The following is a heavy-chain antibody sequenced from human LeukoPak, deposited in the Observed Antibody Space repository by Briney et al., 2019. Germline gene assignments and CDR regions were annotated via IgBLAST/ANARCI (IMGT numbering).Heavy chain of an antibody. CDR3: ATSSDSSGND. CDR1: GFTFSNYW. CDR2: IKGDGSYK. J-gene: IGHJ4*02. D-gene: IGHD3-22*01. Sequence: PGGSLRLSCAASGFTFSNYWMSWVRQAPGKGLEWVANIKGDGSYKYYVDSVKGRFTISRVNAKSSLYLQMNTLRAEDTAVYYCATSSDSSGNDWGQGTLVTVSS. V-gene: IGHV3-7*03.